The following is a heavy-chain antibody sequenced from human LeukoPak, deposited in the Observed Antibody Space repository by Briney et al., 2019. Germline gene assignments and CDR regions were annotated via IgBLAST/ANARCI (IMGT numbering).Heavy chain of an antibody. CDR3: ARETPYYMDV. CDR2: IYSGGST. V-gene: IGHV3-53*01. Sequence: GGSLRLAWAAAGFTVSRNYMSWVRQAPGKGLEWVSVIYSGGSTYYADSVKGRFTISRDNSKNTLYLQMNSLRAEDTAVYYCARETPYYMDVWGKGTTVTVSS. J-gene: IGHJ6*03. CDR1: GFTVSRNY.